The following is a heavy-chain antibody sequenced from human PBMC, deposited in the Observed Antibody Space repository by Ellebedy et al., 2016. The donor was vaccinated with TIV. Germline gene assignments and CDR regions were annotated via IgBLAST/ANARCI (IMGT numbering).Heavy chain of an antibody. V-gene: IGHV3-33*03. CDR3: AALKVILVFDPYDV. CDR1: GFTFKTYG. J-gene: IGHJ3*01. Sequence: GESLKISXVASGFTFKTYGMHWVRQAPGKGLEWVAVILNDGSDQSYADSVKGRFTISRDNSKNTLYLQMSSLRAEDTAVYYCAALKVILVFDPYDVWGQGTMVAVSS. CDR2: ILNDGSDQ. D-gene: IGHD2-21*01.